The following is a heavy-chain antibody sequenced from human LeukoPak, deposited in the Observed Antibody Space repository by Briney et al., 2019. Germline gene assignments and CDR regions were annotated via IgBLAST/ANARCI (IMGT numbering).Heavy chain of an antibody. Sequence: GGSLRLSCAASGFTFNDYHMSRIRQAPGKGLEWIAYVSSSGIIKYYPDSVKGRFTISRDNAKNSLSLQMNSLTAEDTAVYYCVRWSPSTVTYDYWGQGTLVTVSS. CDR3: VRWSPSTVTYDY. CDR1: GFTFNDYH. V-gene: IGHV3-11*01. D-gene: IGHD4-17*01. CDR2: VSSSGIIK. J-gene: IGHJ4*02.